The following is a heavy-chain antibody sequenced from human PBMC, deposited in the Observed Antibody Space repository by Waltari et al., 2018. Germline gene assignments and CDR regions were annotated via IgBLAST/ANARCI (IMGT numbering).Heavy chain of an antibody. CDR3: ASYVLRFLEWLSPFDY. D-gene: IGHD3-3*01. J-gene: IGHJ4*02. V-gene: IGHV1-69*04. CDR1: GGTFSSYA. Sequence: QVQLVQSGAEVKKPGSSVKVSCKASGGTFSSYAISWVRQAPGQGLEWMGRIIPILGIANNAQKFQGRVTITADKSTSTAYMELSSLRSEDTAVYYCASYVLRFLEWLSPFDYWGQGTLVTVSS. CDR2: IIPILGIA.